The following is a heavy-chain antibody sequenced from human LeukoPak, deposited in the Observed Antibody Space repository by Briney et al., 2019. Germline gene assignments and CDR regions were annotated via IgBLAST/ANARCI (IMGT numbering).Heavy chain of an antibody. CDR2: ISAYNGNT. V-gene: IGHV1-18*01. D-gene: IGHD4-23*01. J-gene: IGHJ6*02. Sequence: ASVKVSCKASGYTFTSYGITRVRQAPGHELEWMGWISAYNGNTNYAQKLQGRVTMTTDTSTSSAYMVLRSLRSDDTAVYYCCISVVTGCMDVWGQGTTVTVSS. CDR1: GYTFTSYG. CDR3: CISVVTGCMDV.